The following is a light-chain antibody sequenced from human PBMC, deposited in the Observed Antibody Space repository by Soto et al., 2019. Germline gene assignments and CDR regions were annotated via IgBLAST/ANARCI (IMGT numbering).Light chain of an antibody. CDR2: AAS. CDR3: QKYNTAPLT. Sequence: DIQMTQSPSSLSASVGDRVTITCRASQGISNYLAWYQQKPGKVPKLLIYAASTLQSGIPSRFSGSGSRTDFTLTISSLQPDDVATSYCQKYNTAPLTFGQGTRLEIK. CDR1: QGISNY. V-gene: IGKV1-27*01. J-gene: IGKJ5*01.